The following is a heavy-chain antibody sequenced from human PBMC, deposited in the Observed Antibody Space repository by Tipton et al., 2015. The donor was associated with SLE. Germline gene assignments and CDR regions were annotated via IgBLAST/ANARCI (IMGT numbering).Heavy chain of an antibody. CDR3: ARDNRIAAAGAGLYYYYGMDV. V-gene: IGHV4-38-2*02. CDR2: IYHSGST. J-gene: IGHJ6*02. CDR1: GYSISSGYY. D-gene: IGHD6-13*01. Sequence: TLSLTCAVSGYSISSGYYWGWIRQPPGKGLEWIGSIYHSGSTYYNPSLKSRVTISIDTSKNQFSLMLSSVTAADTAVYYCARDNRIAAAGAGLYYYYGMDVWGQGTTVTVSS.